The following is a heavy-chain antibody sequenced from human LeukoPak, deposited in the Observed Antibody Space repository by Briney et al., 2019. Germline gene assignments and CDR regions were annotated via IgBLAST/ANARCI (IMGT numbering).Heavy chain of an antibody. CDR2: IYYSGST. D-gene: IGHD3-9*01. J-gene: IGHJ6*02. V-gene: IGHV4-39*01. CDR3: ARHSVYFDYYGMDV. Sequence: RPSETLSLTCTVSGGSISSSSYCWGWIRQPPGKGLEWIGSIYYSGSTYYNPSLKSRVTISVDTSKNQFSLKLSSVTAADTAVYYCARHSVYFDYYGMDVWGQGTTVTVSS. CDR1: GGSISSSSYC.